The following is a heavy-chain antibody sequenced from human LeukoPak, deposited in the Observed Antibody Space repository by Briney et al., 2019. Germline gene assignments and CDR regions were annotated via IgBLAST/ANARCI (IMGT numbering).Heavy chain of an antibody. CDR1: GYSFTSYW. V-gene: IGHV5-51*01. CDR2: IYPGDSDT. D-gene: IGHD2-21*01. CDR3: ARHADIPYYYYYMDV. J-gene: IGHJ6*03. Sequence: GESLKISCKGSGYSFTSYWIGWVRQMPGKGLEWMGSIYPGDSDTRYSPSFQGQVTISADKSISTAYLQWSSLKASDTAMYYCARHADIPYYYYYMDVWGKGTTVTVSS.